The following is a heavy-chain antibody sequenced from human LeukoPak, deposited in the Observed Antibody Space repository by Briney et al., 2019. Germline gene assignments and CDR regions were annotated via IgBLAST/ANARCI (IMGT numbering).Heavy chain of an antibody. J-gene: IGHJ5*02. Sequence: GGSLRLSCAASGFTFSSYAMSWVRQAPGKGLEWVSAISDSGGNTHYPDSVKGRFTISRDNSKNTLYLQMNSLRAEDTAVYYCARSPGSGIWFDPWGQGTLVTVSS. CDR2: ISDSGGNT. V-gene: IGHV3-23*01. CDR3: ARSPGSGIWFDP. CDR1: GFTFSSYA. D-gene: IGHD3-10*01.